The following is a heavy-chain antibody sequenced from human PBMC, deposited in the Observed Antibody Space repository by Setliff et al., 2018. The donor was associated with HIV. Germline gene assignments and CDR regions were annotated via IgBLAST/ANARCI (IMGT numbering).Heavy chain of an antibody. CDR2: IYTSGSA. CDR3: ARVPLYCSGGKCFSISAFHI. D-gene: IGHD2-15*01. V-gene: IGHV4-61*09. Sequence: LSLTCSVSGGSMRGTFYWSWIRQPAGKGLEWIGHIYTSGSATFNPSLKSRVTISLDTSKNQFSLKLSSVTAADTAVYYCARVPLYCSGGKCFSISAFHIWGQGTTVAVSS. J-gene: IGHJ3*02. CDR1: GGSMRGTFY.